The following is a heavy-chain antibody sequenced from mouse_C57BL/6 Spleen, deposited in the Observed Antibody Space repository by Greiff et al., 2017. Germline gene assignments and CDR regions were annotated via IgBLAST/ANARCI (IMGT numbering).Heavy chain of an antibody. V-gene: IGHV1-81*01. CDR1: GYTFTSYG. J-gene: IGHJ2*01. D-gene: IGHD1-1*01. Sequence: VMLVESGAELARPGASVKLSCKASGYTFTSYGISWVKQRTGQGLEWIGEIYPRSGNTYYNEKFKGKATLTADKSSSTAYMELRSLTSEDSAVYFCASDGSSAFDYWGQGTTLTVSS. CDR2: IYPRSGNT. CDR3: ASDGSSAFDY.